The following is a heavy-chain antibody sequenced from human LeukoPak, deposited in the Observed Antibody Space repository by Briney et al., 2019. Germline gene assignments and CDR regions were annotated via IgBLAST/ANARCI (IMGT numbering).Heavy chain of an antibody. CDR1: GFTFNSYN. Sequence: PGGSLRLSCAASGFTFNSYNMNWVRQAPGKGLEWVSSITSSSTYMYYADSLKGRFTISRDNAKNSLYLQMNSLRAEDTAVYYCARAYYDSSGYYSYFDYWGQGTLVTVSS. CDR2: ITSSSTYM. J-gene: IGHJ4*02. V-gene: IGHV3-21*01. D-gene: IGHD3-22*01. CDR3: ARAYYDSSGYYSYFDY.